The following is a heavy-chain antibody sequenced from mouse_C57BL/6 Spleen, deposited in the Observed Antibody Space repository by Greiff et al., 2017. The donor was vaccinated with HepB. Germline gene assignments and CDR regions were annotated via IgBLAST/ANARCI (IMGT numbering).Heavy chain of an antibody. Sequence: VQLQQSGAELVKPGASVKLSCKASGYTFTSYWMHWVKQRPGQGLEWIGMIHPNSGSTNYNEKFKSKATLTVDKSSSTAYMQLSSLTSEDSAVYYGARMDSNYDFDYWGQGTTLTVSS. J-gene: IGHJ2*01. CDR2: IHPNSGST. CDR3: ARMDSNYDFDY. CDR1: GYTFTSYW. V-gene: IGHV1-64*01. D-gene: IGHD2-5*01.